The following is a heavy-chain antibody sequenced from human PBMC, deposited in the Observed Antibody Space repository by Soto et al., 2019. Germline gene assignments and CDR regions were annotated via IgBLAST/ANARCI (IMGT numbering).Heavy chain of an antibody. D-gene: IGHD1-7*01. J-gene: IGHJ5*02. CDR2: ISGSGGST. CDR1: GFTFSSYA. CDR3: AKDRRGELLANWFDP. V-gene: IGHV3-23*01. Sequence: GGSLRLSCAASGFTFSSYAMSWVRQAPGKGLEWVSAISGSGGSTYYADSVKGRFTISRDNSKNTLYLQMNSLRAEDTAVYYCAKDRRGELLANWFDPWGQGTLVTVSS.